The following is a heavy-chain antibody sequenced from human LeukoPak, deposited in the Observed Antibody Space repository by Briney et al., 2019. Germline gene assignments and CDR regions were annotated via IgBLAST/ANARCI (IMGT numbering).Heavy chain of an antibody. CDR1: GYSFTSYW. J-gene: IGHJ4*02. CDR3: ARRDSSSWSPTDY. D-gene: IGHD6-13*01. CDR2: IYPGDSDT. V-gene: IGHV5-51*01. Sequence: GESPQISCKGSGYSFTSYWIGWVRQLPGKGLEWMGIIYPGDSDTRYSPSFQGQVTISADKSISTAYLQWSSLKASDTAMYYCARRDSSSWSPTDYWGQGTLVTVSS.